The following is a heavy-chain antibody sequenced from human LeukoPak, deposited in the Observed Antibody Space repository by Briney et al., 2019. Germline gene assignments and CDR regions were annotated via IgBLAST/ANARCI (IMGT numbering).Heavy chain of an antibody. CDR3: ARGPSSGSYLDY. CDR2: IIPIFGTA. CDR1: GGTFSSYA. Sequence: SVKVSCKASGGTFSSYAISWVRQAPGQGFEWMGGIIPIFGTANYAQKFQGRVTITTDESTSTAYMELSSLRSEDTAVYYCARGPSSGSYLDYWGQGTLVTVSS. D-gene: IGHD1-26*01. V-gene: IGHV1-69*05. J-gene: IGHJ4*02.